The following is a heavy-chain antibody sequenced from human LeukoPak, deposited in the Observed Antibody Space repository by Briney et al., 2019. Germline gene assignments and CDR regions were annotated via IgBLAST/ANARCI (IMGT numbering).Heavy chain of an antibody. J-gene: IGHJ6*02. CDR1: GFTFSDYY. D-gene: IGHD5-12*01. Sequence: GGSLRLSCAASGFTFSDYYMSWIRQAPGKGLEWVSYISSSSSYTNYADSVKGRFTISRDNAKNSLYLQMNSLRAEDTAVYYCARSYSGYDFTGKRYYGMDVWGQGTTVTVSS. CDR2: ISSSSSYT. CDR3: ARSYSGYDFTGKRYYGMDV. V-gene: IGHV3-11*06.